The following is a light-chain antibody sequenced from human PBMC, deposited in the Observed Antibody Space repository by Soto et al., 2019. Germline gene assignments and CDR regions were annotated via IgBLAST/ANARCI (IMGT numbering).Light chain of an antibody. CDR2: AAS. Sequence: TVMTQSPATLSVSPGARATLSCRASQNISNYLIWYQQKPGQAPRLLIYAASTRASGVPARFSGSGSGTEFTLTISSLQSEDVAVYYCQQYKIAPMTFGRGTKVDIK. CDR3: QQYKIAPMT. J-gene: IGKJ4*01. CDR1: QNISNY. V-gene: IGKV3-15*01.